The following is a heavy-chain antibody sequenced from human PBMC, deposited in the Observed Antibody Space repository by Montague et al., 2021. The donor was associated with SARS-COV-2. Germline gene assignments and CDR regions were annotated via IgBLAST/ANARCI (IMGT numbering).Heavy chain of an antibody. CDR1: GFAFTSYE. J-gene: IGHJ6*02. CDR3: AREWEVTSISYYYGLDV. D-gene: IGHD2-21*02. Sequence: SLRLFCAASGFAFTSYEMHWVRQAPGKGLEWISYISTDGSDISYTDAVKGRFTISRDNAKNSLYLEMSSLRVEDTALYYCAREWEVTSISYYYGLDVWGPGTTVTVSS. CDR2: ISTDGSDI. V-gene: IGHV3-48*03.